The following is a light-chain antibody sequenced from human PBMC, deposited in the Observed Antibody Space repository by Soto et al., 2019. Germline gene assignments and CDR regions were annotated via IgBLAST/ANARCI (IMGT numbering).Light chain of an antibody. CDR3: LQHHSYPWT. V-gene: IGKV1-17*01. Sequence: DIQMTQSPSSLSASVGDRVTITCRASQSVSNYLNWYQQKPGKAPKRLIYAASSLQSGVPSRFSGSGSGTEFTLTISSLQPEDIATYYCLQHHSYPWTFGQGTKVDIK. CDR1: QSVSNY. CDR2: AAS. J-gene: IGKJ1*01.